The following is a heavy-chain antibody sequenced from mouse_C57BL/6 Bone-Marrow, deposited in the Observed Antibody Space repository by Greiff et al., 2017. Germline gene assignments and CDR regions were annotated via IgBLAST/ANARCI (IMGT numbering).Heavy chain of an antibody. CDR2: ILPGSGST. V-gene: IGHV1-9*01. CDR3: ASPPYYYGSSYAYYYAMDY. J-gene: IGHJ4*01. Sequence: QVQLQQSGAELMKPGASVKLSCKATGYTFTGYWIEWVKQRPGHGLEWIGEILPGSGSTNYNEKFKGKATFTADTSSNTAYMQLSSLTTEDSAIYYCASPPYYYGSSYAYYYAMDYWGQGTSVTVSS. D-gene: IGHD1-1*01. CDR1: GYTFTGYW.